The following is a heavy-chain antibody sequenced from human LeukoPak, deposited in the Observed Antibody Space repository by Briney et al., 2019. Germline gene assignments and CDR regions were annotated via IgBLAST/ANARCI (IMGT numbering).Heavy chain of an antibody. V-gene: IGHV4-31*03. CDR2: IYYSGGT. CDR1: GGSISSGGYY. Sequence: SQTLSLTCTVSGGSISSGGYYWSWIRQHLGKGLEWIGYIYYSGGTYYNPSLKSRVTISVDTSKNQFSLKLSSVTAADTAVYYCARVNYYDSSGYYANPKFDYWGQGTLVTVSS. D-gene: IGHD3-22*01. J-gene: IGHJ4*02. CDR3: ARVNYYDSSGYYANPKFDY.